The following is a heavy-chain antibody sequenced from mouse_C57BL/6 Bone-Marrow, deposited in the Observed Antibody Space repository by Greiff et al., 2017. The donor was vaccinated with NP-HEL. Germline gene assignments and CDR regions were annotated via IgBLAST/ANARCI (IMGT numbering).Heavy chain of an antibody. CDR1: GFTFSDYG. V-gene: IGHV5-15*01. CDR2: ISNLAYSI. CDR3: ARHSSLAY. J-gene: IGHJ3*01. Sequence: EVHLVESGGGLVQPGGSLKLSCAASGFTFSDYGMAWVRQAPRKGPEWVAFISNLAYSIYYADTVTGRFTISRENAKNTLYLEMSSLRSEDTAMYYCARHSSLAYWGQGTLVTVSA.